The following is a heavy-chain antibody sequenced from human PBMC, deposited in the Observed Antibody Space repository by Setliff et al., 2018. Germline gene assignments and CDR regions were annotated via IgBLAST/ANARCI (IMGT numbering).Heavy chain of an antibody. V-gene: IGHV1-18*01. CDR1: GNSFSSFS. Sequence: GASVQVSCKASGNSFSSFSITWVRQAPAQGLEWMGWVSTYNGDTKYSQYFLGRVTMTTDMSTSTVYMELRTLRSDDTAVYFCARRPIALAGYRKGAFDIWGQGTMVTVSS. J-gene: IGHJ3*02. CDR3: ARRPIALAGYRKGAFDI. D-gene: IGHD6-19*01. CDR2: VSTYNGDT.